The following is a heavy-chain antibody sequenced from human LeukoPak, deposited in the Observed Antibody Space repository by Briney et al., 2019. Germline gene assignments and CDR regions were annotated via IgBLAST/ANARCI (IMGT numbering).Heavy chain of an antibody. V-gene: IGHV3-23*01. CDR3: ARRRDFIDY. J-gene: IGHJ4*02. D-gene: IGHD3/OR15-3a*01. CDR1: GFTFSRYA. Sequence: GGSLRLSCAASGFTFSRYAMSWVRQAPGKGLEWVSDIIDNGGTTYYADSAKGRSTISRDNSKNTLYLQMNSLRAEDTAVYYCARRRDFIDYWGQGTLVTVSS. CDR2: IIDNGGTT.